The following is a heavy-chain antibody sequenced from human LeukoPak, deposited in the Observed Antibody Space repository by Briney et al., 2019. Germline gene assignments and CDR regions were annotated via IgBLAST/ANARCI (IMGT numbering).Heavy chain of an antibody. V-gene: IGHV3-7*01. Sequence: GGSLRLSCAASGFTFTDYWMSWVRQAPGKGLEWVASIKQDGSDKHYVDSVRGRFIISRDNAKNSQYLQMSRLRAEDTAVYYCARGGRHAVTAIFCDHFDSWGQGTLVTVSS. CDR3: ARGGRHAVTAIFCDHFDS. CDR2: IKQDGSDK. CDR1: GFTFTDYW. D-gene: IGHD3-9*01. J-gene: IGHJ4*02.